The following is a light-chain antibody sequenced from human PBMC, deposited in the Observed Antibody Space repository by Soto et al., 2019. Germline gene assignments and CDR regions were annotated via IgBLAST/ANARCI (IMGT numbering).Light chain of an antibody. CDR3: QQYKAYSYT. Sequence: DIHMTQSPSTLSASVGDRVTITCRASQTINVWLALYQQKPGKAPKLLISKASSLESGVPSRFSGSGSWTEFTLTNRSPQPAYFGTYYCQQYKAYSYTFGQGTELVVK. V-gene: IGKV1-5*03. J-gene: IGKJ2*01. CDR1: QTINVW. CDR2: KAS.